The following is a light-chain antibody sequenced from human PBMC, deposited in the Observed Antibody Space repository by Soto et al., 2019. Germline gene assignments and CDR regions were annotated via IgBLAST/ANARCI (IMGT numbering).Light chain of an antibody. J-gene: IGKJ4*01. V-gene: IGKV1-5*03. CDR1: QSISSW. CDR2: KAS. Sequence: IQLTQSPSSLSASVGDRVTITCRASQSISSWLAWYQQKPGKAPKLLIYKASSLESGVPSRFSGSGSGTEIPLTISTMPPDHLATHDCQPYNRYPQLTSAG. CDR3: QPYNRYPQLT.